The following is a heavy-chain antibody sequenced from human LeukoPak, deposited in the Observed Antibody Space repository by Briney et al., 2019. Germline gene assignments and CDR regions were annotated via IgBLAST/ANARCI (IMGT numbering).Heavy chain of an antibody. Sequence: GGSLRLSCAASGFTFSSYWMHWVRQAPGKGLVWVSRINSDGSSTSYADSVKGRFTISRDNAKNTLYLQMNSLRAEDTAVYYCAREPTPSLFYFHYYGMDVWGQGITVTVSS. CDR2: INSDGSST. V-gene: IGHV3-74*01. CDR1: GFTFSSYW. D-gene: IGHD3-10*01. J-gene: IGHJ6*02. CDR3: AREPTPSLFYFHYYGMDV.